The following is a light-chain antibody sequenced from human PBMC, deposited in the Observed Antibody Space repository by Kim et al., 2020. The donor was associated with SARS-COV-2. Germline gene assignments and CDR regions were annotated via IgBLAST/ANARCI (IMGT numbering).Light chain of an antibody. CDR2: AAS. CDR3: QKYNDAPLT. J-gene: IGKJ4*01. V-gene: IGKV1-27*01. Sequence: AAVGDTVTITCRASQGISNYLAWYQQKPGTVPKLLIYAASTLQSGVPSRFSGSGSGTDFTLTISSLQPEDVATYYCQKYNDAPLTFGGGTKVDIK. CDR1: QGISNY.